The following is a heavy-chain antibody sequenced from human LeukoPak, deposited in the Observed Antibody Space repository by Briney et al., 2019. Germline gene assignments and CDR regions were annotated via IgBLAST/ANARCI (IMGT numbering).Heavy chain of an antibody. V-gene: IGHV5-51*01. CDR1: GYSFTRYW. D-gene: IGHD6-25*01. CDR2: IYPGDSET. CDR3: ARHNDQRPVRGFYYYMDV. Sequence: GESLKISCKGSGYSFTRYWIGWVRRMPGKGLEWMGIIYPGDSETTYSPSFQGQVTISADRSTNTAYLQWSSLKASDTAMYYCARHNDQRPVRGFYYYMDVWGKGTTVTVSS. J-gene: IGHJ6*03.